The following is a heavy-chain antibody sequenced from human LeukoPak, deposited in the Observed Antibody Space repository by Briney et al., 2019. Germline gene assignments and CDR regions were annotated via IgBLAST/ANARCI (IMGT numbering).Heavy chain of an antibody. D-gene: IGHD6-13*01. Sequence: SETLSLTFTVSGGSHRRSNLYLGWVRQAPGEGVEWIGSIYYSGSTYYNPSLKSRVTISVDTPKNQFSLKLSSVTAADTAVYYCARLSYSTEVYWGQGTLVTVSS. CDR3: ARLSYSTEVY. CDR1: GGSHRRSNLY. V-gene: IGHV4-39*01. J-gene: IGHJ4*02. CDR2: IYYSGST.